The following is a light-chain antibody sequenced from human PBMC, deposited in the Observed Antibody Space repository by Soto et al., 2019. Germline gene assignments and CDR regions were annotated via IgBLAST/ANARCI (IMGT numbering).Light chain of an antibody. CDR3: SSYTSSSTRV. V-gene: IGLV2-14*01. CDR1: SSDVGGYNY. CDR2: DVS. Sequence: QSVLTQPASVSGSPGQSITISCTGTSSDVGGYNYVSWYQQHPGKAPKLMIYDVSNRPSGVSNRSSGSKSGNTASLTIAGLEAEDEAEYCCSSYTSSSTRVFGGGTKVTVL. J-gene: IGLJ2*01.